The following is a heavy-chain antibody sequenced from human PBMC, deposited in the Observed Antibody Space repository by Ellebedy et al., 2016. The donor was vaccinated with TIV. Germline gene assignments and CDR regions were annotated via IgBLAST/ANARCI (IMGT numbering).Heavy chain of an antibody. Sequence: AASVKVSCKVSGYILSELSMHWVRQAPGKGLEWMGGFDPEDDEKKFAQKFQGRLPVTEDTSTDTAYMDLRSLTFEDTAMYYCATDTVGGGLDFWGQGTLVTVSS. CDR1: GYILSELS. V-gene: IGHV1-24*01. J-gene: IGHJ4*02. CDR3: ATDTVGGGLDF. D-gene: IGHD4-23*01. CDR2: FDPEDDEK.